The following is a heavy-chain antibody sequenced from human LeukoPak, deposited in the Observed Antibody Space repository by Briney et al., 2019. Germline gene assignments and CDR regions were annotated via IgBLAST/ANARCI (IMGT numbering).Heavy chain of an antibody. J-gene: IGHJ4*02. CDR2: IRDSGSST. D-gene: IGHD2/OR15-2a*01. CDR3: AREGPRGNSQFDY. Sequence: GGSLRLSCAASGFTFSSYAMSWVRQAPGKGLEWVSAIRDSGSSTHYADSVKGRLTISRDNSKNTLYLQMNSLRAEDTAVYYCAREGPRGNSQFDYWGQGTLVTVSS. V-gene: IGHV3-23*01. CDR1: GFTFSSYA.